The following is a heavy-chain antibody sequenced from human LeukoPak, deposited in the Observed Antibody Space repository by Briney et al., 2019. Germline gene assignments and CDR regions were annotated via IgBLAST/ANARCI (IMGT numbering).Heavy chain of an antibody. V-gene: IGHV4-59*01. CDR3: ARVGSSVGSSYFPDY. CDR1: GGSISSYY. J-gene: IGHJ4*02. Sequence: SETLSLTCTVSGGSISSYYWSWIRQPPGKGLEWIGYISYSGSANYNPSLKSRVTISVDTSKNQFSLMPSSVTAADTAVYYCARVGSSVGSSYFPDYWGQGTLVTVSS. CDR2: ISYSGSA. D-gene: IGHD3-22*01.